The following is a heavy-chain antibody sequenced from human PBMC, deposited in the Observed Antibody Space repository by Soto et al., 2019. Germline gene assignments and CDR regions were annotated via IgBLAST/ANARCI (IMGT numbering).Heavy chain of an antibody. CDR3: AKDRSFDYYDSDVY. CDR2: ISGSGGST. Sequence: GGSLRLSCAASGFTFSSYAMSWVRQAPGKGLEWVSAISGSGGSTYYADSVKGRSTISRDNSKNTLYLQMNSLRAEDTAVYYCAKDRSFDYYDSDVYWGQGTLVTVSS. D-gene: IGHD3-22*01. J-gene: IGHJ4*02. V-gene: IGHV3-23*01. CDR1: GFTFSSYA.